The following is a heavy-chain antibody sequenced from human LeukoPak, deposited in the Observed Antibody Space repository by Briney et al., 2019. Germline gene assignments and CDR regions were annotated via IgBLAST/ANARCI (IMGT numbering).Heavy chain of an antibody. CDR2: ISWNSGSI. V-gene: IGHV3-9*01. D-gene: IGHD3-3*01. CDR3: AKGVRSGPPPSPFDY. J-gene: IGHJ4*02. CDR1: GFTFDGYA. Sequence: GGSLRLSCAASGFTFDGYAMHWVRQAPGKGLEWVSGISWNSGSIGYADSVKGRFTISRDNAKNSLYLQMNSLRAEDTALYYCAKGVRSGPPPSPFDYWGQGTLVTVSS.